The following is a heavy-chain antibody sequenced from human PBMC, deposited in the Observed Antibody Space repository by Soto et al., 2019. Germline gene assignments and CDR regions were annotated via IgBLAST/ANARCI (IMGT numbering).Heavy chain of an antibody. CDR1: GGSVSSGSYY. D-gene: IGHD6-19*01. CDR2: IYYSGST. CDR3: AGLIAVASNWFDP. J-gene: IGHJ5*02. Sequence: SETLSLTCTVSGGSVSSGSYYWSWIRQPPGKGLEWIGYIYYSGSTNYNPSLKSRVTISVDTSKNQFSLKLSSVTAADTAVYYCAGLIAVASNWFDPWGQGTLVTVS. V-gene: IGHV4-61*01.